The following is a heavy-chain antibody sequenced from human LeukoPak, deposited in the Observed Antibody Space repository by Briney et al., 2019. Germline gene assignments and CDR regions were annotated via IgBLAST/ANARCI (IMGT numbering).Heavy chain of an antibody. CDR1: GGSISSSSYY. V-gene: IGHV4-39*01. D-gene: IGHD2-2*01. J-gene: IGHJ1*01. Sequence: PSETLSLTCTVSGGSISSSSYYWGWIRQPPGKGLEWIGSIYYSGSTYYNPSLKSRVTISVDTSKNQFSLKLSSVTAADTAVYYCARHEYCSSTSCYAGLIQHWCQGTLVTVSS. CDR2: IYYSGST. CDR3: ARHEYCSSTSCYAGLIQH.